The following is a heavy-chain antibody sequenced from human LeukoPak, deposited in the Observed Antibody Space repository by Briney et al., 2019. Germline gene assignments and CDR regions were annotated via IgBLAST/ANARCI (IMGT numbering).Heavy chain of an antibody. J-gene: IGHJ3*02. D-gene: IGHD7-27*01. CDR2: IYHSGST. Sequence: SETLSLTCTVSGGSISSYYWSWIRQPPGKGLEWIGEIYHSGSTNYNPSLKSRVTISVDKSKNQFSLKLSSVTAADTAVYYCERGRSGHDAFDIWGQGTVVTVSS. CDR3: ERGRSGHDAFDI. V-gene: IGHV4-59*12. CDR1: GGSISSYY.